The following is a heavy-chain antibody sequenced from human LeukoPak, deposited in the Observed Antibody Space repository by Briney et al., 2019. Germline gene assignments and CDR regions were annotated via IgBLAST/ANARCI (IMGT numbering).Heavy chain of an antibody. D-gene: IGHD4-17*01. CDR2: ISSSGRTI. J-gene: IGHJ4*02. Sequence: GGSLRLSCAASGFTLSSYEMNWGRQAPGKGLGWVSYISSSGRTINYADSVKGRFTISRDNDKNSLYLQMNSLRGEDRAVYYCVRGIIGDYLWGEGTLVTVSS. CDR1: GFTLSSYE. CDR3: VRGIIGDYL. V-gene: IGHV3-48*03.